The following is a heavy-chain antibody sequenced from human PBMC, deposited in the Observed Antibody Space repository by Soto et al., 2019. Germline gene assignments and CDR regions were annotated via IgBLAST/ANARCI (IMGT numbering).Heavy chain of an antibody. CDR2: ISSNSDTI. Sequence: EVQLVESGGGLVQPGRSLRLSCVASGFTADDYAMHWVRQAPGKGLEWVSGISSNSDTIDYADSVKGRFTISRDNAKNSLLLQMNSLGPEDTALYYCAKDMKWGGMTTIHYFDSWGQGTLVTVSS. V-gene: IGHV3-9*02. CDR1: GFTADDYA. J-gene: IGHJ4*02. CDR3: AKDMKWGGMTTIHYFDS. D-gene: IGHD4-17*01.